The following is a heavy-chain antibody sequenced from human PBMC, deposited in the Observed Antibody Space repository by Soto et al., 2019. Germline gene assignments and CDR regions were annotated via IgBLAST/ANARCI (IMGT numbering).Heavy chain of an antibody. CDR1: GDSINNRSYY. J-gene: IGHJ4*02. CDR3: ARQRTSVVTQAYFDS. CDR2: IYYSGST. Sequence: SETLSLTCTVPGDSINNRSYYWGWIRQPPGKGLEWIGSIYYSGSTYNNPSLKSRVSMSVDTSKNQFSLKLRSVTAADTALYYRARQRTSVVTQAYFDSWGQGSLVTVSS. V-gene: IGHV4-39*01. D-gene: IGHD2-21*02.